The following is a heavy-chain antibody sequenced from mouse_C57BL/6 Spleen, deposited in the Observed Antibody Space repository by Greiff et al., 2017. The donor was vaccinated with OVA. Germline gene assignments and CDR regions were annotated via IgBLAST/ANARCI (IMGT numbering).Heavy chain of an antibody. J-gene: IGHJ2*01. CDR1: GFSFNTYA. CDR3: VRHNYYGFDY. D-gene: IGHD1-1*01. V-gene: IGHV10-1*01. CDR2: IRSKSNNYAT. Sequence: EVHLVESGGGLVQPKGSLKLSCAASGFSFNTYAMNWVRQAPGKGLEWVARIRSKSNNYATYYADSVKDRFTISRDDSESMLYLQMNNLKTEDTAMYYCVRHNYYGFDYWGQGTTLTVSS.